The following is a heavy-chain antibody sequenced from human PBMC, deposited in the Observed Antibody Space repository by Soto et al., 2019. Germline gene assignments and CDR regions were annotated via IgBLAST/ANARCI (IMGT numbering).Heavy chain of an antibody. J-gene: IGHJ6*02. CDR3: ARHRSSIAARPDLYYYGMDV. CDR1: GYSFTSYW. Sequence: PGESLKISCKGSGYSFTSYWIGWVRQMPGKGLEWMGIIYPGDSDTRYSPSFQGQVTVSADKSISTAYLQWSSLKASDTAMYYCARHRSSIAARPDLYYYGMDVWAQGTTVTVS. V-gene: IGHV5-51*01. D-gene: IGHD6-6*01. CDR2: IYPGDSDT.